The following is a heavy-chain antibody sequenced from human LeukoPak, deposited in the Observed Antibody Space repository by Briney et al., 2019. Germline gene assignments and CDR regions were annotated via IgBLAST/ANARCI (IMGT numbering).Heavy chain of an antibody. CDR2: IYYTGNT. J-gene: IGHJ4*02. CDR1: GGSISNYY. D-gene: IGHD6-19*01. CDR3: ARATFTKDGYSSGWFDY. V-gene: IGHV4-59*08. Sequence: SETLSLTCTVSGGSISNYYWNWIRQPPGKGLEWIGYIYYTGNTNYNPSLKSRVTISVDTSKNQFSLKLSSVTAADTAVYYCARATFTKDGYSSGWFDYWGQGTLVTVSS.